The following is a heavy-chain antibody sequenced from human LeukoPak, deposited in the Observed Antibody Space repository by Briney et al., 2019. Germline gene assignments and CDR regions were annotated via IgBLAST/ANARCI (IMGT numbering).Heavy chain of an antibody. J-gene: IGHJ6*03. CDR2: IYTSGTT. D-gene: IGHD5-12*01. CDR3: ARLSGYDLVYYYYYYMDV. CDR1: GNSISSGDNY. Sequence: PSETLSLTCTVSGNSISSGDNYWSWIRQPAGKGLEWIGRIYTSGTTKYNPSLKSRVTISVDTSKNQFSLKLSSVTAADTAVYYCARLSGYDLVYYYYYYMDVWGKGTTVTISS. V-gene: IGHV4-61*02.